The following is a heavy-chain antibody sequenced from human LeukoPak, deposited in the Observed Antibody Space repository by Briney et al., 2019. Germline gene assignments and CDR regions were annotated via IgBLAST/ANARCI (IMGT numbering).Heavy chain of an antibody. J-gene: IGHJ4*02. D-gene: IGHD4-17*01. CDR1: GFTFSSDW. Sequence: GGSLRLSCAASGFTFSSDWMSWVRQAPGKGLEWVANINEDGSEKHYVDSVKGRFTISRDNAKNSLYLQTNSLRAEDTAVYYCARESDYGDYVGYWGQGTLVTVSS. CDR3: ARESDYGDYVGY. V-gene: IGHV3-7*01. CDR2: INEDGSEK.